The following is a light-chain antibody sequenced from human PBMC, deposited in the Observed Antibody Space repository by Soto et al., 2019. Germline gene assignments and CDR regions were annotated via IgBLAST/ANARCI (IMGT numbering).Light chain of an antibody. CDR1: QSVSSSY. CDR2: GAS. V-gene: IGKV3-20*01. Sequence: EIVLTQSPGTLPLSPGERATLSCRARQSVSSSYLAWYQQKPGQAPRQLIYGASSRATGIPDRFSGSGSGTDFTLTITRLEPEDFAVYYWQHYRTTFGGGTRGEIK. J-gene: IGKJ4*01. CDR3: QHYRTT.